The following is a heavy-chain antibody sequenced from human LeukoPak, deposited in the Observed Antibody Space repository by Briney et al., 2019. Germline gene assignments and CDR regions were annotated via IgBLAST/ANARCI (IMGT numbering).Heavy chain of an antibody. CDR1: GFTFSSSA. CDR2: ITDSGAGT. V-gene: IGHV3-23*01. CDR3: AKVVQYTASTGTGLDY. Sequence: GGSLRLSCAASGFTFSSSAMSWVRQAPGKGLEWVSAITDSGAGTYYADSVKGRFTISRDNSKNTLYLQMNSLRAEDTGIYYCAKVVQYTASTGTGLDYWGQGTLVTVSS. D-gene: IGHD6-13*01. J-gene: IGHJ4*02.